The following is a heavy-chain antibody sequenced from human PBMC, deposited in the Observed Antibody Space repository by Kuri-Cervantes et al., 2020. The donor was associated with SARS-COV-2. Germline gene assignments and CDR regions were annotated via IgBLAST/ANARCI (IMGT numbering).Heavy chain of an antibody. CDR1: GGSISSSSYY. J-gene: IGHJ5*02. CDR3: AGQMMSSITIFGVVITRNWFGP. D-gene: IGHD3-3*01. V-gene: IGHV4-39*01. Sequence: GSLRLSCTVSGGSISSSSYYWGWIRQPPGKGLEWIGSIYYSGSTYYNPPLKSRVTISVDTSKNQFSLKLSSVTAADTAVYYCAGQMMSSITIFGVVITRNWFGPWGQGTRVTVSS. CDR2: IYYSGST.